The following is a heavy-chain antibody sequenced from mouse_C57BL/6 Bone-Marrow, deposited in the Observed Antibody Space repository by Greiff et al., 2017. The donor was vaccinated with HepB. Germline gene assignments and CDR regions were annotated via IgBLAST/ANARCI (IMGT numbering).Heavy chain of an antibody. D-gene: IGHD2-4*01. CDR3: ARDDYVYFDY. Sequence: VQLQQSGAELVRPGASVKLSCKASGYTFTDYYINWVKQRPGQGLEWIARIYPGSGNTYYNEKFKGKATLTAEKSSSTAYMQLSSLTSEDSAVYFCARDDYVYFDYWGQGTTLTVSS. CDR1: GYTFTDYY. V-gene: IGHV1-76*01. J-gene: IGHJ2*01. CDR2: IYPGSGNT.